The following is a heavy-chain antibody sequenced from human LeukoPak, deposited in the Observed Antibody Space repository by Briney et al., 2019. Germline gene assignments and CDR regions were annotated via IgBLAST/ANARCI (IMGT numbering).Heavy chain of an antibody. Sequence: GGSLRLSCAASGFTFSSYWMHWVRQAPGKGLVWVSRINSDGSSTSYADSAKGRFTISRDNAKNTLYLQMNSLRAEDTAVYYCARFNTYYYGSGSYRAFDYWGQGTLVTVSS. CDR2: INSDGSST. J-gene: IGHJ4*02. CDR3: ARFNTYYYGSGSYRAFDY. CDR1: GFTFSSYW. V-gene: IGHV3-74*01. D-gene: IGHD3-10*01.